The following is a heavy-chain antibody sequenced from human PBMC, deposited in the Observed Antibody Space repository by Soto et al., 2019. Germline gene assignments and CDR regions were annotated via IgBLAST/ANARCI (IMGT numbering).Heavy chain of an antibody. CDR1: GFTFSSYS. CDR3: ARKGDANAFDI. V-gene: IGHV3-48*01. J-gene: IGHJ3*02. Sequence: GGSLRLSCAASGFTFSSYSMNWVRQAPGKGLEWVSYISSSSSTIYYADPVKGRFTISRDNAKNSLYLQMNSLRAEDTAVYYCARKGDANAFDIWGQGTMVTVSS. CDR2: ISSSSSTI. D-gene: IGHD2-21*02.